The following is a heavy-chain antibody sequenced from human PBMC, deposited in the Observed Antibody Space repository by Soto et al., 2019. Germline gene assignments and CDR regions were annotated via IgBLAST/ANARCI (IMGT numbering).Heavy chain of an antibody. CDR3: ARGRVYYYILTGSVHYYSGMDV. Sequence: PSETLSLTCTVSGGSTSSGDYYWSWIRQPTGKGLEWIGYIYYSGSTNYNPSLKSRVTISVDTSKNQLSLKLSSVTAADTAVYYCARGRVYYYILTGSVHYYSGMDVWGQGTTVTVSS. CDR2: IYYSGST. V-gene: IGHV4-30-4*01. CDR1: GGSTSSGDYY. J-gene: IGHJ6*02. D-gene: IGHD3-9*01.